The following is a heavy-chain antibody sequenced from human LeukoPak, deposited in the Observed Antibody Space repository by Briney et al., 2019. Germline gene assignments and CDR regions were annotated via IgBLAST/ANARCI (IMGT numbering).Heavy chain of an antibody. CDR2: IYYSGST. V-gene: IGHV4-59*01. CDR3: ARVGYNWNGGRAFDI. J-gene: IGHJ3*02. D-gene: IGHD1-20*01. Sequence: PSETLSLTCTVSGGSISSYYWSWIRQPPGKGLEWIGDIYYSGSTNYNPSLKSRVTISVDTSKNQFSLKLSSVTAADTAVYYCARVGYNWNGGRAFDIWGQGTMVTVSS. CDR1: GGSISSYY.